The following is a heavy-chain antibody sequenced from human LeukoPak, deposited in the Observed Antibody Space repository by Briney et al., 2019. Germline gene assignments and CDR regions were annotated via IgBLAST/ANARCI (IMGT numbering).Heavy chain of an antibody. J-gene: IGHJ6*03. D-gene: IGHD3-10*01. V-gene: IGHV4-4*07. CDR3: AGERWNSLRFGELFHYYYMDV. Sequence: SETLSLTCTVSGGSISSYYWSWIRQPAGKGLEWIGRIYTSGSTNYNPSLKSRVTMSVDTSKNQFSLKLSSVTAADTAVYYCAGERWNSLRFGELFHYYYMDVWGKGTTVTISS. CDR2: IYTSGST. CDR1: GGSISSYY.